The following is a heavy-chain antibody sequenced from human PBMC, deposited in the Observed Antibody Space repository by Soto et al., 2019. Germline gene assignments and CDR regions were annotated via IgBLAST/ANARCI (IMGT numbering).Heavy chain of an antibody. CDR1: GGTFSSYA. CDR2: IIPIFGTA. J-gene: IGHJ6*02. CDR3: ARDQVVATAIPGDPYYYYGMDV. D-gene: IGHD2-21*02. Sequence: PSVKVSCKASGGTFSSYAISWVRQAPGQGLEWMGGIIPIFGTANYAQKFQGRVTITADESTSTAYMELSSLRSEDTAVYYCARDQVVATAIPGDPYYYYGMDVWGQGTTVTVSS. V-gene: IGHV1-69*01.